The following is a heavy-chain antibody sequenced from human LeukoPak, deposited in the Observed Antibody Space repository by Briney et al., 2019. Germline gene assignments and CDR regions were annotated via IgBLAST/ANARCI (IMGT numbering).Heavy chain of an antibody. CDR3: ARDCSRTSCLEY. CDR2: IYYSGST. Sequence: SETLSLTCTVSGGSISSYYWSWIRQPPGKGLEWIGYIYYSGSTNYNPSLKSRVTISVDTSKNQFSLKLSSVTAADTAVYYCARDCSRTSCLEYWGQGTLVTVSS. V-gene: IGHV4-59*01. J-gene: IGHJ4*02. CDR1: GGSISSYY. D-gene: IGHD2-2*01.